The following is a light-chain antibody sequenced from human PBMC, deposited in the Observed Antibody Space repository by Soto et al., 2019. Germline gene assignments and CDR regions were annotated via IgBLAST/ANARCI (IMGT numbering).Light chain of an antibody. CDR2: GAS. Sequence: VLKMSPGTLSLSPRARATLSCRASQSISSIYVAWYQQKPGQAPRLLIYGASSRATGIPDRFSGSGSGTDFTLTISRLEPEDFAVYYCQQDGSSSWTFGQGTKVDIK. CDR3: QQDGSSSWT. J-gene: IGKJ1*01. CDR1: QSISSIY. V-gene: IGKV3-20*01.